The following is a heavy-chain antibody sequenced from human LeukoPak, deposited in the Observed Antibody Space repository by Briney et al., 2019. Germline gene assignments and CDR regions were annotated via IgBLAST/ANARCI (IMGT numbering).Heavy chain of an antibody. CDR3: AKGYSGSPSACFNY. J-gene: IGHJ4*02. D-gene: IGHD1-26*01. V-gene: IGHV3-23*01. CDR2: ISGSGDST. Sequence: SGGSLRLSCAASGFTFSSYAMSWVRQAPGKGLEWVSGISGSGDSTYYADSVKGRLTISRDNSKKMLYLQMNSLRAEDTAVYYCAKGYSGSPSACFNYWGQGTLVTVSS. CDR1: GFTFSSYA.